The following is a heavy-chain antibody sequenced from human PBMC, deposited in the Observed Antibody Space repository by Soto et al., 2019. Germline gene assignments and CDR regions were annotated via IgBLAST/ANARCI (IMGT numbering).Heavy chain of an antibody. J-gene: IGHJ4*02. CDR1: GGSVSSRTFY. CDR3: AREGGESSDGLYYFDS. CDR2: IFYSGNT. D-gene: IGHD3-16*01. Sequence: SETLSLTCTVSGGSVSSRTFYWSWIRQSPGKGLEWIGYIFYSGNTDYNPSLKSRLAISIDTSKNQFSLKLSSVTAADTAVYFCAREGGESSDGLYYFDSWGQGSLVTVSS. V-gene: IGHV4-61*01.